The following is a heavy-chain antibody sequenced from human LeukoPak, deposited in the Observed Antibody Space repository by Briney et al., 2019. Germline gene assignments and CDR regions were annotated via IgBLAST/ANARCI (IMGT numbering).Heavy chain of an antibody. CDR2: ISSSGSTI. J-gene: IGHJ4*02. CDR3: ARRGSRSSVVTTWEFDY. D-gene: IGHD4-11*01. V-gene: IGHV3-11*01. Sequence: GGSLRLSCAASGFTFSDYYMSWIRQAPGKGLEWVPYISSSGSTIYYADSVKGRFTISRDNAKNSLYLQMNSLRAEDTAVYYCARRGSRSSVVTTWEFDYWGQGTLVTVSS. CDR1: GFTFSDYY.